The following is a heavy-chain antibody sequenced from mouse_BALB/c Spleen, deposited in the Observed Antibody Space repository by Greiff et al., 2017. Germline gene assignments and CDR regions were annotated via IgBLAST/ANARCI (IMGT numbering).Heavy chain of an antibody. CDR3: ARDRDDYDAWFAY. J-gene: IGHJ3*01. V-gene: IGHV2-9*02. CDR2: IWAGGST. Sequence: VQRVESGPGLVAPSQSLSITCTVSGFSLTSYGVHWVRQPPGKGLEWLGVIWAGGSTNYNSALMSRLSISKDNSKSQVFLKMNSLQTDDTAMYYCARDRDDYDAWFAYWGQGTLVTVSA. D-gene: IGHD2-4*01. CDR1: GFSLTSYG.